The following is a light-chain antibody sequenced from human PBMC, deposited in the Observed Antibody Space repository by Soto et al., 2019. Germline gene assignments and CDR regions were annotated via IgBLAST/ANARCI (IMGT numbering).Light chain of an antibody. V-gene: IGKV3-15*01. CDR3: QQDKNWPPRT. Sequence: EIVMTQSPATLSVSPGETATLSCRASQSVSYNLAWYQQKPGQGPRLVIYGAFSRATGIPARFSGSGSGTECTLTISSLQSENLAVYYCQQDKNWPPRTFGGGTKVEIK. J-gene: IGKJ4*01. CDR1: QSVSYN. CDR2: GAF.